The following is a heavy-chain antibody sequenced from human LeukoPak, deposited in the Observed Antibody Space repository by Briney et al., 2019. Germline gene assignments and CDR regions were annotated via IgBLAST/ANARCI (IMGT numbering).Heavy chain of an antibody. J-gene: IGHJ6*03. V-gene: IGHV3-30*02. D-gene: IGHD4-17*01. CDR2: IRYDGSNK. CDR1: GFTFSSYG. Sequence: PGGSLRLSCAASGFTFSSYGMHWVRQAPGKGLEWVAFIRYDGSNKYYADSVKGRFTISRDNSKNTLYLQMNSLRAEDTAVYYCAKNPGAMTTVTLYYYYYMDVWGKGTTVTVSS. CDR3: AKNPGAMTTVTLYYYYYMDV.